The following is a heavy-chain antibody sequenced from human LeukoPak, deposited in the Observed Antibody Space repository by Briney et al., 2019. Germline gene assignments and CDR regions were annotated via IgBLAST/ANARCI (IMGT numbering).Heavy chain of an antibody. J-gene: IGHJ6*03. CDR3: AKDGRRYCDSSGYYSYYYYMDV. CDR1: GFTFDDCA. CDR2: ISWNSGSI. Sequence: PGRSLRLSCAASGFTFDDCAMHWVRQAPGKGLEWVSGISWNSGSIGYADSVKGRLTISRDNAKNSLYLQMNSLRAEDTALYYCAKDGRRYCDSSGYYSYYYYMDVWGKGTTVTVSS. V-gene: IGHV3-9*01. D-gene: IGHD3-22*01.